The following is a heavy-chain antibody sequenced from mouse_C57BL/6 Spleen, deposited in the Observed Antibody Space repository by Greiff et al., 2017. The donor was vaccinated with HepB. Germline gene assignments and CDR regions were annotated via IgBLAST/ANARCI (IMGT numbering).Heavy chain of an antibody. CDR3: ARDGSKDYAMDY. D-gene: IGHD1-3*01. V-gene: IGHV5-4*01. CDR2: ISDGGSYT. CDR1: GFTFSSYA. Sequence: EVNVVESGGGLVKPGGSLKLSCAASGFTFSSYAMSWVRQTPEKRLEWVATISDGGSYTYYPDNVKGRFTISRDNAKNNLYLQMSHLKSEDTAMYYCARDGSKDYAMDYWGQGTSVTVSS. J-gene: IGHJ4*01.